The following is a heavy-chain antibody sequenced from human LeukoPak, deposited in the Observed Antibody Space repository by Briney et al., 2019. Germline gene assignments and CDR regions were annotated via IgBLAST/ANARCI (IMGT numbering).Heavy chain of an antibody. D-gene: IGHD5-12*01. CDR2: IKSDGSST. Sequence: GGSLRLSCAASRFSFSSYWMHWVRQPPGKGLVWVSRIKSDGSSTTYAASVQGRFTISRDNAKNTLYLQMNSLRVEDTAVYYCAREDYSGYDFYDYWGQGSLVTVSS. J-gene: IGHJ4*02. CDR1: RFSFSSYW. V-gene: IGHV3-74*01. CDR3: AREDYSGYDFYDY.